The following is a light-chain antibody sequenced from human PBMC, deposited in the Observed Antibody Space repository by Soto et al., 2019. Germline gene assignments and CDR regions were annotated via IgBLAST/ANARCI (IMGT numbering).Light chain of an antibody. J-gene: IGKJ1*01. CDR2: GAS. CDR1: QSLTRN. CDR3: QQYDNWPWT. Sequence: EIVMTQSPVTLSWSPLEIVTLSCMASQSLTRNLAWYQHKPGQSPRLLIYGASARATGFPARFSGSGSGTDFTLTISSLQSEDFAVYYCQQYDNWPWTFGQGTKVDIK. V-gene: IGKV3-15*01.